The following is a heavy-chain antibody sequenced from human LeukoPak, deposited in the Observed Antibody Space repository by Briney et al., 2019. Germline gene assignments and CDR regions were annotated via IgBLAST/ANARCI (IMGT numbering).Heavy chain of an antibody. D-gene: IGHD6-6*01. CDR3: AHRPIGPFLIAARPYDAFDI. V-gene: IGHV2-5*01. CDR2: IYYNDDK. Sequence: SGPTLVNPTQTLTLTCTFSGFSLSTSGVGVGWIRHPPGKALEWLTLIYYNDDKRHSPSLKSRLTITKDTSNNQVVLTMTNMDPVDTATDYCAHRPIGPFLIAARPYDAFDIRGQGTMVTVSS. CDR1: GFSLSTSGVG. J-gene: IGHJ3*02.